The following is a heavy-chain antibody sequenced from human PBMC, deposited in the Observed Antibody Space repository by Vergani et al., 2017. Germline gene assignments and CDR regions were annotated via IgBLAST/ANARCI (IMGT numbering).Heavy chain of an antibody. CDR3: AIYRDLYCRSTTSCHNWFDP. D-gene: IGHD2/OR15-2a*01. CDR1: GAAIKDFY. Sequence: QVQLQESGPGLVKPSETLSLTCTVSGAAIKDFYWSWFRQPPGKGLEWIGYVYYTGSTNYNPSLKSRVTISVDTSNNQYSLRMTSLTAADTAIYYSAIYRDLYCRSTTSCHNWFDPWGQGSLVTVSS. CDR2: VYYTGST. J-gene: IGHJ5*02. V-gene: IGHV4-59*01.